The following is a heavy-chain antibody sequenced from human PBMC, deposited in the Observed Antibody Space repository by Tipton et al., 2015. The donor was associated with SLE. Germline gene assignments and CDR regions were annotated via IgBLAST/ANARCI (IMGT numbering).Heavy chain of an antibody. V-gene: IGHV3-43*02. CDR2: ISGDGGST. CDR1: GGSISSYY. D-gene: IGHD2-21*02. J-gene: IGHJ4*02. CDR3: AKALGPVVVTAPFDY. Sequence: LSLTCTVSGGSISSYYWSWVRQAPGKGLEWVSLISGDGGSTYYADSVKGRFTISRDNSKNSLYLQMNSLRTEDTALYYCAKALGPVVVTAPFDYWGQGTLVTVSS.